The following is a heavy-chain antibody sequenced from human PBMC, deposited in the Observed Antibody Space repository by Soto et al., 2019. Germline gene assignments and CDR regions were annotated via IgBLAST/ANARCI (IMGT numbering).Heavy chain of an antibody. CDR3: ARRGPLTHFDH. Sequence: QITLKESGPTLVKPTQTLTLTCTFSGFSLSTNGVGVGWVRQPPGKALEWLALIYWDDDERYSPSLKSRLTITKDTSKNQVVLTLTNMDPVDTATYYCARRGPLTHFDHWGQGTLVTVSS. V-gene: IGHV2-5*02. CDR2: IYWDDDE. CDR1: GFSLSTNGVG. J-gene: IGHJ4*02.